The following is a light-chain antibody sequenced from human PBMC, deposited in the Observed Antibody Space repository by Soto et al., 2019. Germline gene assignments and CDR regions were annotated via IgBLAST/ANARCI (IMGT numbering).Light chain of an antibody. J-gene: IGLJ1*01. V-gene: IGLV2-23*01. Sequence: QSALTQPASVSGSPGQSITISCTGTSSDVASYNLVSWYQQHPGKAPRLVIYEGNKRPSGVSNRFSGSKSGNTASLTISGLQAEDEADYYCCSYSDSNTYVFGIGTKVTVL. CDR3: CSYSDSNTYV. CDR1: SSDVASYNL. CDR2: EGN.